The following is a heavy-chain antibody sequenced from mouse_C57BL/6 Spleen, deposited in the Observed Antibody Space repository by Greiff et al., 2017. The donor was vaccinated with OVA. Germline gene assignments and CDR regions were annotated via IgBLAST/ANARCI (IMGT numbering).Heavy chain of an antibody. J-gene: IGHJ2*01. CDR1: GFTFSSYG. V-gene: IGHV5-6*01. Sequence: DVQLVESGGDLVKPGGSLKLSCAASGFTFSSYGMSWVRQTPDKRLEWVATISSGGGYTYYQDSVKGRYASSRENSNITLYLLMSSLKSADAAVYYCARKKECNYYFDYWGKGTTLTVSS. D-gene: IGHD2-1*01. CDR2: ISSGGGYT. CDR3: ARKKECNYYFDY.